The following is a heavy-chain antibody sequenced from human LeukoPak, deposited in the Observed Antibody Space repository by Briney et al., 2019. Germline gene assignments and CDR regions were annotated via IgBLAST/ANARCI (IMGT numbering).Heavy chain of an antibody. CDR3: ARQRAYGGPEY. CDR1: GGSFSGYY. Sequence: SETLSLTCAVYGGSFSGYYWSRIRQPPGKGLEWIGEINHSGSTNYNPSLKSRVTISVDTSKNQFSLNLTSVTAADTAVYYCARQRAYGGPEYWGQGTLVTVSS. CDR2: INHSGST. J-gene: IGHJ4*02. D-gene: IGHD2-21*01. V-gene: IGHV4-34*01.